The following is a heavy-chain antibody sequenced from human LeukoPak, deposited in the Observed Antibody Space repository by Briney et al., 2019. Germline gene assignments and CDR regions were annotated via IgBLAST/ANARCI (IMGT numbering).Heavy chain of an antibody. D-gene: IGHD5-18*01. J-gene: IGHJ2*01. Sequence: PGGSLRLSCAASGFTFSSYSMNWVRQAPGKGLEWVSSISSSSSYIYYADPVKGRFTISRDNSKNTLYLQLNSLRPEDTAVYYCAKDADTATIIYWYFDLWGRGTLVTVSS. CDR3: AKDADTATIIYWYFDL. CDR2: ISSSSSYI. CDR1: GFTFSSYS. V-gene: IGHV3-21*01.